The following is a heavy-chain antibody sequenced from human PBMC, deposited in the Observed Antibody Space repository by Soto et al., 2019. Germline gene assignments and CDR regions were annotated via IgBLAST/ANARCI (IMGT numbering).Heavy chain of an antibody. CDR1: GFTFSSYA. CDR3: AKEMDSSSWTKNSAFDI. CDR2: ISGSGGST. J-gene: IGHJ3*02. Sequence: EVQLLESGGGLVQPGGSLRLSCAASGFTFSSYAMSWVRQAPGKGLEWVSAISGSGGSTYYADSVKGRFTISRDNSKNTLYLQMNSLRAEDTAVYYCAKEMDSSSWTKNSAFDIWGQGTMVTVSS. V-gene: IGHV3-23*01. D-gene: IGHD6-13*01.